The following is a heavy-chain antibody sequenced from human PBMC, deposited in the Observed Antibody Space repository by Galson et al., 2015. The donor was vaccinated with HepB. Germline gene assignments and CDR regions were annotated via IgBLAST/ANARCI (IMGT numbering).Heavy chain of an antibody. V-gene: IGHV3-53*01. Sequence: SLRLSCAASGFPVSSYYMSWVRQAPGKGLEWVSLIYSGGSTDHADPVKGRFTPPRESSQKTPYLKMNSLRAEDTAVYYCARQAITGTDSFDIWGRGTVVTVSS. D-gene: IGHD1-20*01. CDR2: IYSGGST. J-gene: IGHJ3*02. CDR1: GFPVSSYY. CDR3: ARQAITGTDSFDI.